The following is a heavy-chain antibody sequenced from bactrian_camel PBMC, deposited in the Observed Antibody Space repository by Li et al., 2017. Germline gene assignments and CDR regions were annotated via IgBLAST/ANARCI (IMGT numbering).Heavy chain of an antibody. CDR1: GFIFRDHY. CDR2: ISGSSRT. V-gene: IGHV3S10*01. Sequence: DVQLVESGGGLVQPGESLRLSCAASGFIFRDHYMNWVRQAPGKGLEWVSSISGSSRTYYSNSVKGRCTIARDNTKNTVYLQMNALKPEDTAVYYCVRDLVGLAGQSYWGQGTQVTVS. D-gene: IGHD1*01. J-gene: IGHJ4*01. CDR3: VRDLVGLAGQSY.